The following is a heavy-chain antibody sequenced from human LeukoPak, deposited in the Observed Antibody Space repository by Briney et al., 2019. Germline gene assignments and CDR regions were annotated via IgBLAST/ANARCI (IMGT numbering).Heavy chain of an antibody. CDR2: INPNTGGA. CDR1: GYPFPPYY. V-gene: IGHV1-2*02. CDR3: AKGRVVAGTKTLGYHWFDP. J-gene: IGHJ5*02. Sequence: ASVEVSCQASGYPFPPYYLHWGRPAPGQGAEGMGWINPNTGGAKYAQKFQGRLTMTRDTSINTVYMGLSRLRSDDTAVYFCAKGRVVAGTKTLGYHWFDPWGQGTLVTVSS. D-gene: IGHD6-19*01.